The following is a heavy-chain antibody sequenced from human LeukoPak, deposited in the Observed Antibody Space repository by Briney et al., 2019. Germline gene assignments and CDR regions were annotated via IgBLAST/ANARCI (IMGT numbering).Heavy chain of an antibody. CDR3: ARGLNNSGYLYYFDY. CDR2: INHSGST. Sequence: PSETLSLTCAVYGGSFSGYYWSWIRQPPGKGLEWIGEINHSGSTNYNPSLKSRVTISVDTSKNQFSLKLSSVTAADTAVYYCARGLNNSGYLYYFDYWGQGTLVTVSS. CDR1: GGSFSGYY. D-gene: IGHD3-22*01. V-gene: IGHV4-34*01. J-gene: IGHJ4*02.